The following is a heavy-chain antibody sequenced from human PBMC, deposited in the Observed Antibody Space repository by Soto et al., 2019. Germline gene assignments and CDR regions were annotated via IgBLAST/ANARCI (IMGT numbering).Heavy chain of an antibody. D-gene: IGHD2-15*01. V-gene: IGHV3-30*18. CDR3: AKDQIPALVVVAATDV. Sequence: GGSLRLSCAASGFTFSSYGMHWVRQAPGKGLEWVAVISYDGSNKYYADSVKGRFTISRDNSKNTLYLQMNSLRAEDTAVYYCAKDQIPALVVVAATDVWGKGTTVTVSS. CDR1: GFTFSSYG. J-gene: IGHJ6*04. CDR2: ISYDGSNK.